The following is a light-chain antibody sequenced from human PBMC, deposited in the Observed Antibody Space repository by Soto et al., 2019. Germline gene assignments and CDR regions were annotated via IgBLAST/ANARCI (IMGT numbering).Light chain of an antibody. CDR3: QQSYSTRIT. CDR2: AAS. Sequence: DVQMTQSPSSLSESVGERVTITCRASQRISTYLNWYQQKPGKAPKLLIYAASSLQSGVPSRFSGSGSGTDFTLAISSLQPEDFATYYCQQSYSTRITFGQGTRLEN. CDR1: QRISTY. J-gene: IGKJ5*01. V-gene: IGKV1-39*01.